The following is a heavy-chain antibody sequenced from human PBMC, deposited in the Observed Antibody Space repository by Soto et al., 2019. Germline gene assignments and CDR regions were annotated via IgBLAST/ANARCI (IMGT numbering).Heavy chain of an antibody. Sequence: GGSLRLSCAASGFTFSSYAMSWVRQAPGKGLEWVSAISGSGGSTYYADSVKGRFTISRDNSKNTLYLQMNSLRAEDTAVYYCAKRGGPLDDSPSPRYYYYYMDVWGKGTTVTVSS. CDR1: GFTFSSYA. CDR2: ISGSGGST. D-gene: IGHD2-15*01. V-gene: IGHV3-23*01. J-gene: IGHJ6*03. CDR3: AKRGGPLDDSPSPRYYYYYMDV.